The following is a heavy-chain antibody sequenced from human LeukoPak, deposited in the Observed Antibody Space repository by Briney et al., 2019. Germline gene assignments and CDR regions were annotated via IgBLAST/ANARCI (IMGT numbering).Heavy chain of an antibody. CDR2: IYTSGST. D-gene: IGHD3-22*01. CDR3: ARASYSYDISGWVPFDY. Sequence: SQTLSLTCTVSGNSISSGDYYWSWLRQPAGTGLEWIGRIYTSGSTTYNPSLKSRVTISGDTSENQFSLRLSSVTAADTAVYYCARASYSYDISGWVPFDYWGQGTLVTVSS. CDR1: GNSISSGDYY. V-gene: IGHV4-61*02. J-gene: IGHJ4*02.